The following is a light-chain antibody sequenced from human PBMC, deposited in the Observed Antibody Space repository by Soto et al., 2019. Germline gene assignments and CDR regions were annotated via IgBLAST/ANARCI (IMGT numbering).Light chain of an antibody. Sequence: EIVMTQSPATLSVSRGERATLSCRASQSVNSNLAWYQQKPGQAPRLLIYGASTRATGIPARFSGSGSGTKFTLTISSLQSEDFAVYYCQQYNDWPLTFGGGTKVDIK. CDR3: QQYNDWPLT. V-gene: IGKV3-15*01. CDR1: QSVNSN. CDR2: GAS. J-gene: IGKJ4*01.